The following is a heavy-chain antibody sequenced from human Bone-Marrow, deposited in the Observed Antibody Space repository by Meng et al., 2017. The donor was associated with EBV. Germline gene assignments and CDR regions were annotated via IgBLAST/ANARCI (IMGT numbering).Heavy chain of an antibody. Sequence: QVQVVPLGHECEKPGTSVKVSCKTSGGAFSRSAIRWGRQAPGQGLEWMGGLLPILGAPNYAETFQDRVTITADESTSTAYMELSSLTSEDTAVYYCARESGRGYTPDYWGQGTLVTVSS. V-gene: IGHV1-69*01. CDR3: ARESGRGYTPDY. CDR1: GGAFSRSA. CDR2: LLPILGAP. D-gene: IGHD3-10*01. J-gene: IGHJ4*02.